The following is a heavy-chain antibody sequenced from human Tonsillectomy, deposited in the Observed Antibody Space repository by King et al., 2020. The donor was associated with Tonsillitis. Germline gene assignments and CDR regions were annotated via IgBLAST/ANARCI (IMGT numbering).Heavy chain of an antibody. Sequence: VQLVESGGGLVQPGGSLRLSCAASGFTFSSYWMHWVRQAPGKGLVWVSHINSDGSSTSYADSVKGRFAFSRDNAKNTLYLQMNSLSAEDTAVYYCARERQQLDLYYYYYYMDVWGKGTTVTVSS. D-gene: IGHD6-13*01. V-gene: IGHV3-74*01. CDR3: ARERQQLDLYYYYYYMDV. CDR2: INSDGSST. CDR1: GFTFSSYW. J-gene: IGHJ6*03.